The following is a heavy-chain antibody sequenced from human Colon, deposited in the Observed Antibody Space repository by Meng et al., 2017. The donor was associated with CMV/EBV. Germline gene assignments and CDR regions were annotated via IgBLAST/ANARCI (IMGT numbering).Heavy chain of an antibody. J-gene: IGHJ4*02. D-gene: IGHD6-19*01. CDR3: ASRIAVAGTDY. V-gene: IGHV4-34*01. CDR2: INHSGST. Sequence: SETLSPTCAVFGGSFSENSWNWIRQPPGKGLEWIGEINHSGSTNCNPSLKSRVTISVDTSKNQFSLKLSSVTAADTAVYYCASRIAVAGTDYWGQGTLVTVSS. CDR1: GGSFSENS.